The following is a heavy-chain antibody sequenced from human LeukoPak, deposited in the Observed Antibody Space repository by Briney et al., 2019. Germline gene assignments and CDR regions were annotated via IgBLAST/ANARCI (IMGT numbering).Heavy chain of an antibody. CDR2: IYSGGST. J-gene: IGHJ4*02. D-gene: IGHD2-15*01. CDR1: GFTVSSNY. V-gene: IGHV3-53*01. CDR3: AKDLRDIVVVVAA. Sequence: GGSLRLSCAASGFTVSSNYMSWVRQAPGKGLEWVSVIYSGGSTYYADSVRGRFTISRDNSKNTLYLQMNSLRAEDTAVYYCAKDLRDIVVVVAAWGQGTLVTVSS.